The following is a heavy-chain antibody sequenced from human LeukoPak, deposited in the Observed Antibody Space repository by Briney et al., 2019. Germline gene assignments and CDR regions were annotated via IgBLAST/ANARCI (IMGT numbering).Heavy chain of an antibody. Sequence: WASVKVSCKASGYTFTTYALNWVRQAPGQGLEWMGWINPNSGGTNYAQKFQGRVTMTRDTSISTAYMELSRLRSDDTAVYYCARVFPVAQLPHTRVSGATLAFDIWGQGTMVTVSS. CDR1: GYTFTTYA. CDR2: INPNSGGT. J-gene: IGHJ3*02. V-gene: IGHV1-2*02. CDR3: ARVFPVAQLPHTRVSGATLAFDI. D-gene: IGHD1-26*01.